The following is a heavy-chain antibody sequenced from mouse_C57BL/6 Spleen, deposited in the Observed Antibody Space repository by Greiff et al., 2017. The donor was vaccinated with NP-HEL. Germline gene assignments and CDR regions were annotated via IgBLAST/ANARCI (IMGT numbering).Heavy chain of an antibody. CDR3: TTYHFGYGSTWFAY. D-gene: IGHD1-1*01. V-gene: IGHV14-4*01. J-gene: IGHJ3*01. CDR1: GFNIKDDY. CDR2: IDPENGDT. Sequence: VQLKQSGAELVRPGASVKLSCTASGFNIKDDYMHWVKQRPEQGLEWIGWIDPENGDTEYASKFQGKATITADTSSNTAYLQLSSLTAEDTDVYYCTTYHFGYGSTWFAYWGQGTLVTVSA.